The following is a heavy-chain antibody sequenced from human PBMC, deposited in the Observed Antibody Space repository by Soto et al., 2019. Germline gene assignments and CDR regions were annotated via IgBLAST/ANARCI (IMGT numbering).Heavy chain of an antibody. D-gene: IGHD2-15*01. J-gene: IGHJ6*02. V-gene: IGHV1-18*01. CDR3: AIDRSLALGYGMDV. CDR2: ISAYNGRT. Sequence: QVKLVQSGAEVKKPGASVKVSCKASGYTFSSYGISWVRQAPGQGLEWMGWISAYNGRTNYAQKLQGRVTMTTDTSTSTAYMELRSLRSDDTAVYYCAIDRSLALGYGMDVWGQGTTVTVSS. CDR1: GYTFSSYG.